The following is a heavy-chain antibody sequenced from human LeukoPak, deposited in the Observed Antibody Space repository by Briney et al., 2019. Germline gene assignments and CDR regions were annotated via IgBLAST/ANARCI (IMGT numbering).Heavy chain of an antibody. V-gene: IGHV6-1*01. J-gene: IGHJ3*02. CDR3: ARDRHTFDM. CDR2: TYYRSKWYH. D-gene: IGHD2-21*01. CDR1: GDSVSSNSAT. Sequence: SQTLSLACAISGDSVSSNSATWNWIRQSPWRGLEWLGRTYYRSKWYHEYAVSVKSRIIINPDTSKNQFSLQLNSVTPEDTAVYYCARDRHTFDMWGQGTRVTVSS.